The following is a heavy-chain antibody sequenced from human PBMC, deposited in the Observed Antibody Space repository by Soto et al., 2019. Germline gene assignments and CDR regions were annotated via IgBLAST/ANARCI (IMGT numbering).Heavy chain of an antibody. CDR2: RSKAYGGTT. D-gene: IGHD5-12*01. V-gene: IGHV3-49*02. J-gene: IGHJ4*02. Sequence: RSKAYGGTTEHAASVKGRFTISRDDSKSIAYLQMNSLKAEDTAVYHCTRDGRYSGYPPPAFWGQGTLVTVSS. CDR3: TRDGRYSGYPPPAF.